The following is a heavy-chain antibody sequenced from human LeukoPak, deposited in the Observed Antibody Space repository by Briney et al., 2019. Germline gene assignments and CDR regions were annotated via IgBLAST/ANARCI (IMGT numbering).Heavy chain of an antibody. J-gene: IGHJ4*02. V-gene: IGHV3-53*04. CDR1: GFTVSSNY. D-gene: IGHD6-19*01. CDR2: IYSGGST. Sequence: GGSLRLSCAASGFTVSSNYMSWVRQAPGKGLEWVSVIYSGGSTYYADSVKGRFTISRHNSKNTLYLQMNSLRAEDTAVYYCARDPPHSSGPNSPCFEYWGQGTLVTVSS. CDR3: ARDPPHSSGPNSPCFEY.